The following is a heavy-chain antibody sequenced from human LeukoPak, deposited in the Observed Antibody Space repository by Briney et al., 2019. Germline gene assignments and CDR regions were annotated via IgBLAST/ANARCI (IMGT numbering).Heavy chain of an antibody. J-gene: IGHJ4*02. V-gene: IGHV3-74*01. CDR2: INSDGSST. CDR1: GFTFSSYW. CDR3: ARDPVPYYDFWSGYYAYFDS. Sequence: GGSLRLSCAASGFTFSSYWMHWVRHAPGKGLVWVSRINSDGSSTSYADSVKGRFTISRDNAKNTLYLQMNSLRAEDTAVYYCARDPVPYYDFWSGYYAYFDSWGQGTLVTVSS. D-gene: IGHD3-3*01.